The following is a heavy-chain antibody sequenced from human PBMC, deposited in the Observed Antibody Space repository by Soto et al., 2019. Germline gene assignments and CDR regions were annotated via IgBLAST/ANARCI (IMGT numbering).Heavy chain of an antibody. D-gene: IGHD2-2*01. CDR1: GYTFTSYG. V-gene: IGHV1-18*01. CDR3: ARDEGYCSSTSCKNYYYYYYMDV. CDR2: ISAYNGNT. Sequence: ASVKVSCKASGYTFTSYGISWVRQAPGQGLEWMGWISAYNGNTNYAQKLQGRVTMTTDTSTSTAYMELRSLRSDDTAVYYCARDEGYCSSTSCKNYYYYYYMDVWGKGTTVTVSS. J-gene: IGHJ6*03.